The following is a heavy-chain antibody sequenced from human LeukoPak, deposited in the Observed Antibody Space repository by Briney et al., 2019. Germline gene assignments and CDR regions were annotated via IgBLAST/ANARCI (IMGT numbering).Heavy chain of an antibody. CDR3: ARVMGATNAFDI. Sequence: GGSLRLSCAASGFTFSNYGMQWVRQAPGKGLEWVAFIRYDGSNIFYADSVKGRSTISRDNSKSTLYLEMNSLRAEDTAVYYCARVMGATNAFDIWGQGTMVTVSS. V-gene: IGHV3-30*02. D-gene: IGHD1-26*01. CDR1: GFTFSNYG. J-gene: IGHJ3*02. CDR2: IRYDGSNI.